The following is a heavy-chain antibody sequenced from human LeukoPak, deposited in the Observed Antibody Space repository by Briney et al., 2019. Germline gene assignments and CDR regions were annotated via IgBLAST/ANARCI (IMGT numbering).Heavy chain of an antibody. CDR2: ISSASNTI. Sequence: GGSLRLSCAASEFTFSSYSMHWVRQAPGKGLEGVSYISSASNTIYYVDSVKGRFTISRDNAKNSLYLQMNSLRAEDTAMYYCARDGWFGDYNWFDPWGQGTLVTVSS. J-gene: IGHJ5*02. CDR1: EFTFSSYS. D-gene: IGHD3-10*01. CDR3: ARDGWFGDYNWFDP. V-gene: IGHV3-48*01.